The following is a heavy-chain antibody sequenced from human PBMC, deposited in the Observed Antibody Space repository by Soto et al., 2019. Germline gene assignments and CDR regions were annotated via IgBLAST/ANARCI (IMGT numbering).Heavy chain of an antibody. CDR2: ISAYNGNT. CDR3: ARDHRVACTPPSDVAFDI. D-gene: IGHD6-19*01. V-gene: IGHV1-18*04. Sequence: ASVKVSCKASGYTFTSYGISWVRQAPGQGLEWMGWISAYNGNTNYAQKLQGRVTMTTDTSTSTAYMERRTLRADDTAAYYCARDHRVACTPPSDVAFDIWGQGTMVTVSS. CDR1: GYTFTSYG. J-gene: IGHJ3*02.